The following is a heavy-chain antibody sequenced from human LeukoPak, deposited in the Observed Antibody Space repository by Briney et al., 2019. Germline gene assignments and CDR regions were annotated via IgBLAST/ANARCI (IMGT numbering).Heavy chain of an antibody. CDR1: GFTFSSYA. J-gene: IGHJ4*02. Sequence: GGALRLSCAASGFTFSSYAMSWVRQAPGKGLEWVSALSDSGGNTYYADSVKGRFAISRDSSKNTLYLQMNSLRAEDTAVYYCAKINHYDLHFDYWGQGTLVTVSS. D-gene: IGHD3-22*01. V-gene: IGHV3-23*01. CDR2: LSDSGGNT. CDR3: AKINHYDLHFDY.